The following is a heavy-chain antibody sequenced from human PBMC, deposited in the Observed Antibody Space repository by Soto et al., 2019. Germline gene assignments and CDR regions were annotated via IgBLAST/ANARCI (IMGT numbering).Heavy chain of an antibody. Sequence: QVQLVQSGAEVTRPGASLKVSCKASGYTFTTYGFNWVRQAPGQGLEWMGWISPYNGDTNYAQNFQGRVTLTTDTSTSTAYMELRSLTSDDTAVYYCARTPRAQMIVLEAATRFDYWGQGTLVTFSS. CDR1: GYTFTTYG. CDR3: ARTPRAQMIVLEAATRFDY. V-gene: IGHV1-18*04. D-gene: IGHD2-15*01. CDR2: ISPYNGDT. J-gene: IGHJ4*02.